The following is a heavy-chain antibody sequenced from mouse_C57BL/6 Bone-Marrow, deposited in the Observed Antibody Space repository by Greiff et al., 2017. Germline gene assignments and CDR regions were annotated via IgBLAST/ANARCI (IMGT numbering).Heavy chain of an antibody. V-gene: IGHV1-61*01. CDR3: AGRDVRGEYYAMDY. J-gene: IGHJ4*01. CDR1: GYTFTSYW. Sequence: VQLQQPGAELVRPGSSVKLSCKASGYTFTSYWMDWVKQRPGQGLEWIGNIYPSDSETHYNQKFKDKATLTVDKSSSTAYMQLSSLTSEDSAVYDCAGRDVRGEYYAMDYWGQGTSVTVSA. CDR2: IYPSDSET.